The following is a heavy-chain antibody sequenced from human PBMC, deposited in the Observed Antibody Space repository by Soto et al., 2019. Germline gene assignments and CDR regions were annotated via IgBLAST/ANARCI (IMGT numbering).Heavy chain of an antibody. CDR3: ARNAAASFDY. V-gene: IGHV4-34*01. Sequence: SETLSLTCAVYGGSFSGYYWSWVRQPPGKWLEWIGEINHSGSTNYNPSLKSRVTISVDTSKNQFSLKLSSVTAADTAVYYCARNAAASFDYWGPGXLVNVYS. CDR2: INHSGST. D-gene: IGHD6-25*01. J-gene: IGHJ4*02. CDR1: GGSFSGYY.